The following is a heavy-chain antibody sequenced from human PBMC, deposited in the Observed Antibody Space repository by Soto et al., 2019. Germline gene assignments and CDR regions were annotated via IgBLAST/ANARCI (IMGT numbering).Heavy chain of an antibody. D-gene: IGHD1-26*01. CDR3: AADQPAGATTLDAFDI. CDR1: GFTFTSSA. CDR2: IVVGSGNT. Sequence: SVKVSCKASGFTFTSSAVQWVRQARGQRLEWIGWIVVGSGNTNYAQKFQERVTITRDMSTSTAYMELSSLRSEDTAVYYCAADQPAGATTLDAFDIWGQGTMVTVSS. J-gene: IGHJ3*02. V-gene: IGHV1-58*01.